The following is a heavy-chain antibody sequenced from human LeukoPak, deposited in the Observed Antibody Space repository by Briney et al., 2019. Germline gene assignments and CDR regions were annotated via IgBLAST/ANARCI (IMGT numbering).Heavy chain of an antibody. D-gene: IGHD3-9*01. V-gene: IGHV1-8*01. Sequence: ASVKVSCKASGYTFTSYDINWVRQATGQGLEWMGWMNPNSGNTGYAQKFQGRVTMTRNTSISTAYMELSSLRSEDTAVYYCARDLTGYWVFDYWGQGTLVTASS. J-gene: IGHJ4*02. CDR3: ARDLTGYWVFDY. CDR1: GYTFTSYD. CDR2: MNPNSGNT.